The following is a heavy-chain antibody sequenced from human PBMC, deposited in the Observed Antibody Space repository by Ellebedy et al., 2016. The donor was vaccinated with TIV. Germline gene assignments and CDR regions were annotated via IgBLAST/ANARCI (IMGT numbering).Heavy chain of an antibody. D-gene: IGHD6-19*01. CDR2: ISSHGMTT. V-gene: IGHV3-30*13. J-gene: IGHJ4*02. CDR3: TKEGAVAGAPAYLAYDY. CDR1: GFIFNSHG. Sequence: PGGSLRLSCAASGFIFNSHGMHWVRQAPGKGLEWVAVISSHGMTTYYADSWKGRFTISRDNSNNSLYLQMNSLRAEDTAVYFCTKEGAVAGAPAYLAYDYWGQGTLVTVSS.